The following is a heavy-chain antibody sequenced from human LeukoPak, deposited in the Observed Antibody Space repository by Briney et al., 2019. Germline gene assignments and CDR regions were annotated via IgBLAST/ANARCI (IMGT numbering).Heavy chain of an antibody. J-gene: IGHJ4*02. Sequence: PGGSLRLSCAASGFTFSSYGMHWVRQAPGKGLEWVAVISYDGSNKYYADSVKGRFTISRDNSKNTLYLQMNSLRAEDTAVYYCAKDWAVADPPVGLFDYWGQGTLVTVSS. CDR3: AKDWAVADPPVGLFDY. CDR2: ISYDGSNK. D-gene: IGHD6-19*01. CDR1: GFTFSSYG. V-gene: IGHV3-30*18.